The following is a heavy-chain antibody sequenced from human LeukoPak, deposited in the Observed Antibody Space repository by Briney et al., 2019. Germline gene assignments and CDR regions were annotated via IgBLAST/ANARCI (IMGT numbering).Heavy chain of an antibody. CDR1: GFTFSSYG. V-gene: IGHV3-30*18. Sequence: GRSLRLSCAASGFTFSSYGMPWVRQAPDKGLEWVAVISYDGSNKCYADSVKGRFTISRDNSKNTLYLQMNSLRAEDTAVYYCANDYGDHRTPYYWGQGTLVTVSS. D-gene: IGHD4-17*01. CDR2: ISYDGSNK. CDR3: ANDYGDHRTPYY. J-gene: IGHJ4*02.